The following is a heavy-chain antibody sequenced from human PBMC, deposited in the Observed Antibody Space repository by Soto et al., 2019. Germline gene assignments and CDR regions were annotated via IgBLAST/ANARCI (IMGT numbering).Heavy chain of an antibody. J-gene: IGHJ4*02. V-gene: IGHV4-34*01. CDR1: GGSLTTHY. CDR2: VNVGGNT. CDR3: ARGFEYCTFLLDS. Sequence: QVRLQQWGAGLLKPSETLSLTRAVYGGSLTTHYWSWIRQPPGEGLEWIGEVNVGGNTNYSPSLKHRVSMSIDASKNQISLKVTAVTAAATAVYYCARGFEYCTFLLDSWGLGTLVTVSS. D-gene: IGHD2-15*01.